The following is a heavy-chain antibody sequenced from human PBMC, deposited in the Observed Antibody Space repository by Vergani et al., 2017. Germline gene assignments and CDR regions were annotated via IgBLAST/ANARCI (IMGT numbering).Heavy chain of an antibody. D-gene: IGHD5-12*01. V-gene: IGHV3-9*01. CDR3: ARDYNSGYTSSWADF. CDR2: ISWHSRTI. Sequence: EVQLLESGGGLVQPGRSLRLSCTASGFTFEDHAMHWVRQRPGKGLEWVSGISWHSRTIDYADSVKGRFTISRDNAKNSLFLQMNSLRTEDTALYFCARDYNSGYTSSWADFWGQGTLVTVSS. CDR1: GFTFEDHA. J-gene: IGHJ4*02.